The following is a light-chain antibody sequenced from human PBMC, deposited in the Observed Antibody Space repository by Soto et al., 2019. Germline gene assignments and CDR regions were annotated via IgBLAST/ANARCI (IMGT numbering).Light chain of an antibody. CDR2: RAS. CDR1: QNIYSN. V-gene: IGKV3-15*01. CDR3: QQYNNWPPFT. Sequence: IVMTQSPATLSVSPGESATLSCRASQNIYSNISWYQQRPGQAPRLLIYRASTRAPGVPARFSGSGSCTDFTLTISSLQSEDFAVYHCQQYNNWPPFTFGPGTKVDIK. J-gene: IGKJ3*01.